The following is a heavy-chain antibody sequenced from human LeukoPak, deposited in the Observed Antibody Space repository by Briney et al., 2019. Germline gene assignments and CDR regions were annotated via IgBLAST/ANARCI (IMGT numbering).Heavy chain of an antibody. CDR1: GFTFSSYW. V-gene: IGHV3-74*01. J-gene: IGHJ5*02. CDR3: ARDGSSWSNWLDP. Sequence: PAGGSLRPSCAASGFTFSSYWMHWVRQAPGKGLVWVSRIKSDGSSTSYADSVKGRFTISRDNVKNTLYLQMNSLRAEDTAVYYCARDGSSWSNWLDPWGQGTLVTVSS. CDR2: IKSDGSST. D-gene: IGHD6-13*01.